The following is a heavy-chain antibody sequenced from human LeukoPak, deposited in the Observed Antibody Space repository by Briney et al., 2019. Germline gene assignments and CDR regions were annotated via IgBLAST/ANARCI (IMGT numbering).Heavy chain of an antibody. J-gene: IGHJ4*02. CDR2: ISYSGST. D-gene: IGHD6-13*01. CDR1: GSSISSYY. CDR3: ARERITTAGRSYYFDY. V-gene: IGHV4-59*01. Sequence: SETLSLTCTVSGSSISSYYWSWIRQPPGKGLEWIGYISYSGSTNHNPSLKSRVTISVDTSKNQFSLKLSSVTAADTAVYYCARERITTAGRSYYFDYWGQGTLVTVSS.